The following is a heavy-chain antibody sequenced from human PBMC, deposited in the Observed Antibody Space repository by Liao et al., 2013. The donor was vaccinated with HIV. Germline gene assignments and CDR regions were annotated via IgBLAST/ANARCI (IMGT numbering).Heavy chain of an antibody. CDR1: GGSISGYS. Sequence: QVQLQESGPGLVKPSETLTLTCTVSGGSISGYSWSWIRQPAGKGLAWIGRMYSSGSTNYSPSLKSRVTLSVDTSKNQFSLKLTSVTAADTALYYCARAPVAGTKSNAFDIWGQGTMVTVSS. D-gene: IGHD6-19*01. J-gene: IGHJ3*02. CDR3: ARAPVAGTKSNAFDI. CDR2: MYSSGST. V-gene: IGHV4-4*07.